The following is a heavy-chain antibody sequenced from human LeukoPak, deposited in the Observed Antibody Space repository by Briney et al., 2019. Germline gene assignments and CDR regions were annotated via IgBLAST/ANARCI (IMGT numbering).Heavy chain of an antibody. Sequence: SETLSLTCGVYGGSFSGYYWSWIRQPPGKGLEWTGEINHSGSTNYNPSLKSRVTISVDTSKKQFSLKLNSVTAADTAVYYCASKGYDIWTGYYSLEWGQGTLVTVSS. CDR2: INHSGST. CDR3: ASKGYDIWTGYYSLE. J-gene: IGHJ4*02. D-gene: IGHD3-9*01. V-gene: IGHV4-34*01. CDR1: GGSFSGYY.